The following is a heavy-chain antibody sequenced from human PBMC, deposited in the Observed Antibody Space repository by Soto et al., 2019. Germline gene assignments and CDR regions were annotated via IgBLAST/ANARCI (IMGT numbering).Heavy chain of an antibody. J-gene: IGHJ6*03. Sequence: EVQLLESGGGLVQPGGSLRLSCAASGFTFSSYAMSCVRQAPGKGLEWVSAISGSGGSTYYADSVKGRFTISRDNSKNTLYLQMNSLRAEDTAVYYCAKDRTAVFDYYYYMDVWGKGTTVTVSS. V-gene: IGHV3-23*01. D-gene: IGHD6-19*01. CDR3: AKDRTAVFDYYYYMDV. CDR1: GFTFSSYA. CDR2: ISGSGGST.